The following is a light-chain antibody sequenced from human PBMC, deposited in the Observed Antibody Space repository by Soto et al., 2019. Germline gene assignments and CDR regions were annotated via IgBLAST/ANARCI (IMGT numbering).Light chain of an antibody. CDR2: DVS. V-gene: IGLV2-14*01. Sequence: PDSVSGSPGQSIAISCTGTSSDVGGYNYVSWYQQHPGKAPKLMIYDVSNRPSGVSNRFSGSKSGNTASLTISGLQAEDEADYYCSSYTSSGTYVFGTGTKVTVL. CDR3: SSYTSSGTYV. CDR1: SSDVGGYNY. J-gene: IGLJ1*01.